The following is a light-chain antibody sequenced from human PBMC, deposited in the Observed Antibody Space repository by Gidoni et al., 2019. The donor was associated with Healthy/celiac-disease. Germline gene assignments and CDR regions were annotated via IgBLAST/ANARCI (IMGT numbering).Light chain of an antibody. V-gene: IGKV3-15*01. Sequence: DIVMTQSPATLSVSPGERATLSCRASQSVSSNLAWYQQKPGQAPRHLIYGAATKATGIPARFSGSGSGTEYTLTISSLQSEDFAVYYCQKYNNWPPWAFGEGTKVEIK. CDR3: QKYNNWPPWA. J-gene: IGKJ1*01. CDR2: GAA. CDR1: QSVSSN.